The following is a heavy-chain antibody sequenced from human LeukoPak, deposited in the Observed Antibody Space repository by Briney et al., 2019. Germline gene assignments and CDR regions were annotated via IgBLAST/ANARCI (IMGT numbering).Heavy chain of an antibody. CDR1: GFTFSSYW. J-gene: IGHJ6*02. CDR2: INSDGSST. Sequence: AGGSLRLSCAASGFTFSSYWMHWVRQAPGKGLVWDSRINSDGSSTSYADSVKGRFTISRDNAKNTLYLQMNSLRAEDTAVYYCARDRYYGMDVWGQGTTVTVSS. CDR3: ARDRYYGMDV. V-gene: IGHV3-74*01.